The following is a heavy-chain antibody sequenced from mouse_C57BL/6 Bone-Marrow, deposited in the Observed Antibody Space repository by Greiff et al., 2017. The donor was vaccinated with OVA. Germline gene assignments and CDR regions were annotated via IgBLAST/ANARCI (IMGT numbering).Heavy chain of an antibody. D-gene: IGHD1-1*02. J-gene: IGHJ3*01. CDR3: ARADGGSVAY. CDR1: YFAFTACA. CDR2: FTMYSDAT. Sequence: QVQLQQSGAELVRPGSSVKLSCKASYFAFTACAMHWVKQRPGHGLEWIGSFTMYSDATEYSENFKGKATLTANTSSSTAYMELSSLTSEDSAVYYCARADGGSVAYWGQGTLVTVSA. V-gene: IGHV1-49*01.